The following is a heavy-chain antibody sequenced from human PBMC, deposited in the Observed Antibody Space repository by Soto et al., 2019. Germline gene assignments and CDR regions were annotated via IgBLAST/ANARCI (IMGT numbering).Heavy chain of an antibody. D-gene: IGHD3-10*01. CDR3: SRVPPNNRGAPLDY. V-gene: IGHV3-49*03. CDR1: GFTFCDYA. Sequence: GGPLRLSCTASGFTFCDYAMIWFRQAPGKGLEWVGFITSKAYGGTTEYAATVKGRFTISRDDSKSIAYLQMNSLKTDDTAVYYCSRVPPNNRGAPLDYWGRGTLVTVPQ. J-gene: IGHJ4*02. CDR2: ITSKAYGGTT.